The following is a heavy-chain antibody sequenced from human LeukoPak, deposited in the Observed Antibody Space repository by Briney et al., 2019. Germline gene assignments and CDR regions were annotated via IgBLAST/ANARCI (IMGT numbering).Heavy chain of an antibody. J-gene: IGHJ4*02. CDR1: GGSFSGYY. V-gene: IGHV4-34*01. Sequence: SETLSLTCAVCGGSFSGYYWSWIRQPPGKGLEWMGEINHSGNTNYNPSLKSRVTISVDTSKNQFSLKLSSVTAADTAVYYCARRAYYYGSGSYYDYWGQGTLVTVSS. D-gene: IGHD3-10*01. CDR3: ARRAYYYGSGSYYDY. CDR2: INHSGNT.